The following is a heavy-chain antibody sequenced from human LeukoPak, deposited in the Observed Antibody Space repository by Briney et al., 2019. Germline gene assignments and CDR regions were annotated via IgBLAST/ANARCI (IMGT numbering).Heavy chain of an antibody. CDR1: GFTFSSYS. D-gene: IGHD2-21*01. CDR3: ARLIDSAFDI. Sequence: GGSLRLSCAASGFTFSSYSMNWVRQAPGKGLEWVSSISSSSSYIYYADSVKSRFTISRDNAKNSLYLQMNSLRAEDTAVYYCARLIDSAFDIWGQGTMVTVSS. V-gene: IGHV3-21*01. J-gene: IGHJ3*02. CDR2: ISSSSSYI.